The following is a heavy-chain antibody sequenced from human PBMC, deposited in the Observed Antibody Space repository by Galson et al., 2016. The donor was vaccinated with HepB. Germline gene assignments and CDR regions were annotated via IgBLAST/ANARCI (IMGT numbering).Heavy chain of an antibody. V-gene: IGHV6-1*01. J-gene: IGHJ6*02. CDR1: GDSVSSNSAT. Sequence: CAISGDSVSSNSATWNWIRQSPSRGLEWLGGTYYRSKWYNDYALSVKSRVTINPDTSKNQLSLQLNSVTPEDTAVYYCARVRSGYSGYANPYYYGMDVWGQGTTVTVSS. CDR2: TYYRSKWYN. D-gene: IGHD5-12*01. CDR3: ARVRSGYSGYANPYYYGMDV.